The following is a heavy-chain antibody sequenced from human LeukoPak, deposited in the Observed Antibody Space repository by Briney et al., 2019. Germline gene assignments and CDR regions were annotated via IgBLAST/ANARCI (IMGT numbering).Heavy chain of an antibody. CDR3: AKEGSSQTSRIAVVGDTDY. V-gene: IGHV3-23*01. CDR1: GFTFASYA. Sequence: GGSLRLSCAASGFTFASYAMSWVRQAPGKGLEWVSAISGSGGSTYYADSVKGRFTISRDNSKNTLYLQMNSLRAEDTAVYYCAKEGSSQTSRIAVVGDTDYWGQGTLVTVSS. CDR2: ISGSGGST. D-gene: IGHD6-19*01. J-gene: IGHJ4*02.